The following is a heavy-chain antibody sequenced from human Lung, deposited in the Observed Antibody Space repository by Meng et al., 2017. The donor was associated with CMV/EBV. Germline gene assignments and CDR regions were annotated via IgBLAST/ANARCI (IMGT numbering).Heavy chain of an antibody. CDR1: GGTFSDYT. J-gene: IGHJ3*02. CDR3: ARGRVSAAYDAFDI. D-gene: IGHD2-2*01. Sequence: SXXVSXKTSGGTFSDYTISWVRQAPGQGLEWMGRVTPIVGIPRYAQIFQDRVTITADKFTSTTYMELTGLTSTDTAIYYCARGRVSAAYDAFDIWGQGPMVTVSS. CDR2: VTPIVGIP. V-gene: IGHV1-69*02.